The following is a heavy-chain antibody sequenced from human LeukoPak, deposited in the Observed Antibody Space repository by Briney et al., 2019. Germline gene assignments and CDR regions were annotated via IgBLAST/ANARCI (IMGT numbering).Heavy chain of an antibody. J-gene: IGHJ3*02. Sequence: GGSLRLSCAASGFTFSNYAMSWVRQAPGKGLEWVSGISGSGGSIYYADSVKGRFTISRDNSQNTLYLQMNSLRVEDTAVFYCAKRYGSGTYLSAFDIWGQGTMDTVSS. D-gene: IGHD3-10*01. CDR2: ISGSGGSI. CDR1: GFTFSNYA. CDR3: AKRYGSGTYLSAFDI. V-gene: IGHV3-23*01.